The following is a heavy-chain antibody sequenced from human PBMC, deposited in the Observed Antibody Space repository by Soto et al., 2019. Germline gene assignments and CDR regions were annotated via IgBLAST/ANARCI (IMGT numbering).Heavy chain of an antibody. CDR1: GFTFSSYA. Sequence: EVQLLESGGGLVQPGGSLRLSCAASGFTFSSYAMSWVRQAPGKGLEWVSAISGSGGSTYYADSVKGRFTISRDNSKNALYLQMNSLRAEDTAVYYCAKDITHHDSSGLGGQGTLVTVSS. V-gene: IGHV3-23*01. CDR2: ISGSGGST. J-gene: IGHJ4*02. CDR3: AKDITHHDSSGL. D-gene: IGHD3-22*01.